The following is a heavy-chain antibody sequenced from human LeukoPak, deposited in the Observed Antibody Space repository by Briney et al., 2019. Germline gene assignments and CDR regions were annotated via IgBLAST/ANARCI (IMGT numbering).Heavy chain of an antibody. J-gene: IGHJ4*02. V-gene: IGHV1-2*02. CDR2: INPNSGGT. Sequence: ASVKVSCKASGYTFTGYYIHWVRQAPGQELEWMGWINPNSGGTKYAQKFQGRVTMTRDTSISTAYMELSRLTSDDTAVYYCARDRYCSGGTCSNHFDFWGQGTLVTVSS. CDR3: ARDRYCSGGTCSNHFDF. D-gene: IGHD2-15*01. CDR1: GYTFTGYY.